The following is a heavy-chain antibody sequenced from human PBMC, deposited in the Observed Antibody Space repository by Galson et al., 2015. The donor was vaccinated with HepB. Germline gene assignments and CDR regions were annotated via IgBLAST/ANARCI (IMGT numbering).Heavy chain of an antibody. CDR3: AREEGGVEPYYYYGMDV. Sequence: LSLTCKVSGDSISSSSCYWGWIRQPPGKGLEWIGSIFYGASRYYNPSLKSRVAISVDTSKNQFSLKLTSVTAADTAVYYCAREEGGVEPYYYYGMDVWGQGTTVTVSS. D-gene: IGHD3-16*01. CDR1: GDSISSSSCY. CDR2: IFYGASR. V-gene: IGHV4-39*07. J-gene: IGHJ6*02.